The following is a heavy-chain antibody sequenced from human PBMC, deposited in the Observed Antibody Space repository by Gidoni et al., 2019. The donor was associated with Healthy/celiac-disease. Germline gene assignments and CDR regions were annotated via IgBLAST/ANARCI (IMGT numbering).Heavy chain of an antibody. CDR2: IYSGGST. J-gene: IGHJ3*02. D-gene: IGHD3-10*01. CDR1: DFTVSSNY. V-gene: IGHV3-66*02. CDR3: ARDQLVTMVRGGWYDAFDI. Sequence: VQLVEPGGGLVQPGGSLRLSCAASDFTVSSNYMSWVRQAPGKGLEWVSVIYSGGSTYYADSVKGRITISRDNSKNTLYLQMNSLRAEDTAGYYCARDQLVTMVRGGWYDAFDIWGQGTMVTVSS.